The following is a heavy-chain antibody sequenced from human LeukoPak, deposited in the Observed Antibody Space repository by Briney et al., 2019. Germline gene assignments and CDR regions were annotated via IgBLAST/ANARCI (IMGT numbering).Heavy chain of an antibody. D-gene: IGHD3-9*01. CDR2: IYYSGST. Sequence: SETLSLTCTVPGGSIGSSSYYWGWIRQPPGKGLEWLGSIYYSGSTYYNPSLKSRVTISVDTSKNQFSLKLSSVTAADTVFFFKQKTAYDILTGYYNVDYWGQGTLVTVSS. V-gene: IGHV4-39*01. CDR3: QKTAYDILTGYYNVDY. CDR1: GGSIGSSSYY. J-gene: IGHJ4*02.